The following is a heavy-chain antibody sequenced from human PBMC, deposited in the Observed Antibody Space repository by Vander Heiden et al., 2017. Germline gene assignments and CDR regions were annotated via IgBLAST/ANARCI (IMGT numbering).Heavy chain of an antibody. V-gene: IGHV3-23*01. CDR2: ISGSGGST. D-gene: IGHD3-10*01. Sequence: EVQLLESGGGLVQPGGSLRLSCAASGFTFSSYAMSWVRQAPGKGLEWVSAISGSGGSTHYADSVKGRFTISRDNSKNTLYLQMNRLRAEETAVYYCGKDPRGRGVGGWFDPWGQGTLVTVSS. CDR3: GKDPRGRGVGGWFDP. CDR1: GFTFSSYA. J-gene: IGHJ5*02.